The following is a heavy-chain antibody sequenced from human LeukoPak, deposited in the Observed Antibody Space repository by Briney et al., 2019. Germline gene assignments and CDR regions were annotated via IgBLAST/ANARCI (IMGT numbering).Heavy chain of an antibody. J-gene: IGHJ4*02. CDR3: ARRAGDYSHPYDY. CDR2: IYTTGNT. CDR1: GFTFSSYS. D-gene: IGHD3-22*01. V-gene: IGHV3-53*01. Sequence: GGSLRLSCAASGFTFSSYSMNWVRQAPGKGLEWVSFIYTTGNTHNSDSVKGRFTISRDSSKNTLYPQMNSLRAEDTAVYYCARRAGDYSHPYDYWGQGTLVTVSS.